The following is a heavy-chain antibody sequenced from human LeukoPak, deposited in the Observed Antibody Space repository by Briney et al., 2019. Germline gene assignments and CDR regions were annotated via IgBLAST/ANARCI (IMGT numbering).Heavy chain of an antibody. J-gene: IGHJ4*02. CDR1: GGSISSYY. CDR3: ARAPYYYGSGSYLGFDY. Sequence: PSETLPLTCTVSGGSISSYYWSWIRQPPGKGLEWLGYIYYSGSTNYNPSLKSRVTISVDTSKNQFSLKLSSVTAAGTAVYYCARAPYYYGSGSYLGFDYWGQGTLVTVSS. V-gene: IGHV4-59*01. CDR2: IYYSGST. D-gene: IGHD3-10*01.